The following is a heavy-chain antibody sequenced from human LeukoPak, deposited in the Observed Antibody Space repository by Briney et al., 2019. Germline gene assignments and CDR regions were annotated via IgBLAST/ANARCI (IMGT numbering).Heavy chain of an antibody. CDR1: GFTFSSHA. D-gene: IGHD4-17*01. J-gene: IGHJ4*02. CDR3: AREDGESSYYFDY. Sequence: GRSLRLSCAASGFTFSSHAMHWVRQAPGKGLEWVAVISYDGSNKYYADSVKGRFTISRDNSKNTLYLQMNSLRAEDTAVYYCAREDGESSYYFDYWGQGTLVTVSS. V-gene: IGHV3-30-3*01. CDR2: ISYDGSNK.